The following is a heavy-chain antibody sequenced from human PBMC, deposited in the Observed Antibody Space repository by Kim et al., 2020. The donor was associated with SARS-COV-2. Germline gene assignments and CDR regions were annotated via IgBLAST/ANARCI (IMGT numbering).Heavy chain of an antibody. Sequence: SETLSLTCTVSGGSISSGGYYWSWIRQHPGKGLEWIGYIYYTGSTYYNPSLKSRVTISVDTSKNQFSLKLSSVTAADTAVYYCARARPYDILTGYYRRNYYFDYWGQGTLVTVSS. V-gene: IGHV4-31*03. J-gene: IGHJ4*02. CDR1: GGSISSGGYY. CDR2: IYYTGST. CDR3: ARARPYDILTGYYRRNYYFDY. D-gene: IGHD3-9*01.